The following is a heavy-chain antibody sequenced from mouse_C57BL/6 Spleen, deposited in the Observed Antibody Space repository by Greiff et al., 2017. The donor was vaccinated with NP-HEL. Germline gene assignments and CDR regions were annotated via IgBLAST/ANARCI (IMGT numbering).Heavy chain of an antibody. J-gene: IGHJ4*01. Sequence: EVHLVESGGGLVKPGGSLKLSCAASGFTFSDYGMHWVRQAPEKGLEWVAYISSGSSTIYYADTVKGRFTISRDNAKNTLFLQMTSLRSEDTAMYYCSRHWDYYAMDYWGQGTSVTVSS. D-gene: IGHD4-1*01. CDR3: SRHWDYYAMDY. CDR1: GFTFSDYG. CDR2: ISSGSSTI. V-gene: IGHV5-17*01.